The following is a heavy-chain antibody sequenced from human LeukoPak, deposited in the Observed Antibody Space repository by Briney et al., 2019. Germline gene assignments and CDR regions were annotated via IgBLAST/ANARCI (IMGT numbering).Heavy chain of an antibody. CDR1: GFNFEDYT. CDR3: VKDLSYDSSGYVFDH. Sequence: PGGSLRLSCAASGFNFEDYTMHWVRQAPGKTLEWVSLISWDGTPYYTDSVKGRFTISRDNSKNSLYLQMDTLRSEDAAFYYCVKDLSYDSSGYVFDHWGQGTLVTVSS. J-gene: IGHJ4*02. CDR2: ISWDGTP. D-gene: IGHD3-22*01. V-gene: IGHV3-43*01.